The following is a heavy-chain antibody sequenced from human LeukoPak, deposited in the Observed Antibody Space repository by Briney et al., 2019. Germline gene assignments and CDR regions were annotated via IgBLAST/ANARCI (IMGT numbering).Heavy chain of an antibody. Sequence: SETLSLTCTVSGGSISSYYWSWLRQPPGKGLEWIGYIYYSGSTNYNPSLKSRVTISVDTSKKQFSLKLSSVTAADTAVYYCARLEEDYRDYAASWFDPWGQGTLVTVSS. J-gene: IGHJ5*02. V-gene: IGHV4-59*01. D-gene: IGHD4-17*01. CDR2: IYYSGST. CDR1: GGSISSYY. CDR3: ARLEEDYRDYAASWFDP.